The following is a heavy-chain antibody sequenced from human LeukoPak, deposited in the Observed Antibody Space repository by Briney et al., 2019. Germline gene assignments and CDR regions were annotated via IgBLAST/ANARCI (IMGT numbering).Heavy chain of an antibody. CDR1: GFTFSSYA. Sequence: GGSLRLSCGASGFTFSSYAMSWVRQAPVKGLEWVSGVSGAGTSAFYADSVKGRFTISRDNSKNTLYSQMNSLTAEDTALYYCAKDLLTGNDAFDIWGQGTMVTVSS. J-gene: IGHJ3*02. V-gene: IGHV3-23*01. CDR2: VSGAGTSA. D-gene: IGHD7-27*01. CDR3: AKDLLTGNDAFDI.